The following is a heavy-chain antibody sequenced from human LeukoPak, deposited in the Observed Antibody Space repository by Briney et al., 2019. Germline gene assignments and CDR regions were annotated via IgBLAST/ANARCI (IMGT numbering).Heavy chain of an antibody. CDR2: INHSGST. D-gene: IGHD1-20*01. CDR3: ASSVITGNEDL. V-gene: IGHV4-34*01. Sequence: PSETLSLTCAVYGGSFSGYYWSWIRQPPGKGLEWIGEINHSGSTNYNPSLKSRVTISVDTSKNQFSLKLSSVAAADTAVYYCASSVITGNEDLWGKGTPVTVSS. J-gene: IGHJ6*04. CDR1: GGSFSGYY.